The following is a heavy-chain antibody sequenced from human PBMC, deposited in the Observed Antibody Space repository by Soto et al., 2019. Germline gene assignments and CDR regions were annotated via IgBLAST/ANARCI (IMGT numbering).Heavy chain of an antibody. Sequence: EVQLVQSGAEVKKPGESLKISCKGSGYSFTSYWIGWVRQMPGKGLEWMGIIYPGDSDTRYSPSFQGQVTISADKSICTXXLQWSSLKASDTAMYYCARLGGYCSSTKCYGGGDYWGQGTLVTVSS. J-gene: IGHJ4*02. V-gene: IGHV5-51*03. CDR2: IYPGDSDT. CDR1: GYSFTSYW. CDR3: ARLGGYCSSTKCYGGGDY. D-gene: IGHD2-2*01.